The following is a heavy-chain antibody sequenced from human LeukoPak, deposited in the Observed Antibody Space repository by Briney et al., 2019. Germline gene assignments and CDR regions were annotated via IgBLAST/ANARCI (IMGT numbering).Heavy chain of an antibody. V-gene: IGHV3-11*01. CDR1: GFTFSDYY. Sequence: GGSLRLSCAASGFTFSDYYMSWIRQAPGKGLEWVSDISSSGSTIYYADSVKGRFTISRDNAKNSLYLQMNSLRAEDTAVYYCAREGDCSSTSCWYFDYWGQGTLVTVSS. CDR2: ISSSGSTI. D-gene: IGHD2-2*01. J-gene: IGHJ4*02. CDR3: AREGDCSSTSCWYFDY.